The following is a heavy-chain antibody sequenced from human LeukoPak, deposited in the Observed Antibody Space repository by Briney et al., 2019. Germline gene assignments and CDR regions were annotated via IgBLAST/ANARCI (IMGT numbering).Heavy chain of an antibody. Sequence: GASVKVSCKVSGYTLTELSMHWVRQAPGKGLEWMGGFDPEDGETIYAQKFQGRVTMTEDTSTDTAYMELSSLRSEDTAVYYCATDKMSYYYDSSGSRPLDYWGQGTLVTVSS. D-gene: IGHD3-22*01. V-gene: IGHV1-24*01. CDR3: ATDKMSYYYDSSGSRPLDY. J-gene: IGHJ4*02. CDR1: GYTLTELS. CDR2: FDPEDGET.